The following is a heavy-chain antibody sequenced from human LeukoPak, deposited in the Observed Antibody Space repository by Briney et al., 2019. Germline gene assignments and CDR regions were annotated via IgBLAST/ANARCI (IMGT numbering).Heavy chain of an antibody. CDR1: GGSISSYY. V-gene: IGHV4-59*01. D-gene: IGHD3-10*01. CDR3: ARGRHYYGTFDY. CDR2: IYYSGST. J-gene: IGHJ4*02. Sequence: SETLSLTCTVSGGSISSYYWSWIRQPPGKGLDWIGYIYYSGSTNYNPSLKSRLTISVDTSKNQLSLKLSSVTAADTAVYYCARGRHYYGTFDYWGQGTLVTVSS.